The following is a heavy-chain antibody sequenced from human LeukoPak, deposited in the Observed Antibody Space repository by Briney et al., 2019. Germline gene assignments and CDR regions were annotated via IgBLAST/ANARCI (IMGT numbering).Heavy chain of an antibody. D-gene: IGHD2-15*01. Sequence: SETLSLTCTVSGVSISSYYWSWIRQPPGKGLEWIGYVSYSGNTNYNSSLKSRVSMSVDTSKNQFSLKLISVTAADTATYYCARGVVAATLFWFDPWGQGTLVTVSS. CDR3: ARGVVAATLFWFDP. J-gene: IGHJ5*02. CDR1: GVSISSYY. V-gene: IGHV4-59*01. CDR2: VSYSGNT.